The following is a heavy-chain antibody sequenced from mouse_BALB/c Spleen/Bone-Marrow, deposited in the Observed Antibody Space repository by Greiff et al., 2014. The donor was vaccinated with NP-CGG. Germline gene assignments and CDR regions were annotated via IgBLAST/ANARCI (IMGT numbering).Heavy chain of an antibody. V-gene: IGHV1S50*01. D-gene: IGHD2-2*01. Sequence: LVESGASVRISCKASGYTFTSYYIHWVKQRPGQGLEWIGWIYPGNVNTKYNEKFKGKATLTADKSSSTAYMQLSSLTSEDSAVYFCARRYGYGDWYFDVWGAGTTVTVSS. CDR1: GYTFTSYY. CDR3: ARRYGYGDWYFDV. CDR2: IYPGNVNT. J-gene: IGHJ1*01.